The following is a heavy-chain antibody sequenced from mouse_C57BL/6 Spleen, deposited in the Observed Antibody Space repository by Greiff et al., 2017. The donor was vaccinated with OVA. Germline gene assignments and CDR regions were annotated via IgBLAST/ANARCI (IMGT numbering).Heavy chain of an antibody. CDR1: GFTFSNYW. Sequence: EVQLVESGGGLVQPGGSMKLSCVASGFTFSNYWMNWVRQSPEKGLEWVAQIRLKSDNYATHYAESVKGRFTISRDDSKSSVYLQMNNLRAEDTGIYYCNPFWETFWFDYWGQGTTLTVSS. CDR2: IRLKSDNYAT. J-gene: IGHJ2*01. V-gene: IGHV6-3*01. D-gene: IGHD4-1*01. CDR3: NPFWETFWFDY.